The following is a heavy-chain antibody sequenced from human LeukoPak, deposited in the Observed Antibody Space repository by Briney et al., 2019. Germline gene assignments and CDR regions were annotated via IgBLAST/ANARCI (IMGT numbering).Heavy chain of an antibody. CDR3: AREIGETYYYGSGSYLGY. CDR1: GGTFSSYA. CDR2: IIPIFGTA. V-gene: IGHV1-69*13. Sequence: SVKVSCKASGGTFSSYAISWVRQAPGQGLEWMGGIIPIFGTANYAQKFQGRVTITADESTSTAYMELSSLRSEDTAVYYCAREIGETYYYGSGSYLGYWGQGTLVTVSS. J-gene: IGHJ4*02. D-gene: IGHD3-10*01.